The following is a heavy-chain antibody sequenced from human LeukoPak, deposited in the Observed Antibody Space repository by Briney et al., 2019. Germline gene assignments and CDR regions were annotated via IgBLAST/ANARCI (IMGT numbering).Heavy chain of an antibody. D-gene: IGHD3-22*01. CDR3: AKASNSYYYPFDH. V-gene: IGHV3-23*01. CDR2: ISGSGGTT. CDR1: GFTFDSCA. J-gene: IGHJ4*02. Sequence: PGGSLRLSCAASGFTFDSCAMSWVRQAPGKGLEWVSGISGSGGTTKYADSVKGRFTITRDNSKNTLCLQMNSLRAEDTAVYYCAKASNSYYYPFDHWGQGTLVTVSS.